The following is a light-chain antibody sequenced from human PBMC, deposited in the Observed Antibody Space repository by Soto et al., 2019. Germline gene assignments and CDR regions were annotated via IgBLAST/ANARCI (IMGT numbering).Light chain of an antibody. CDR3: QQYNNWPLT. CDR1: QSVSSSY. Sequence: EIVLTQSPATLSLSPGERATLSCRASQSVSSSYLAWYQQKPGQSPRLLIYGASTRATGIPARFSGRGSATEFTLTISSLQSEDFAVYYCQQYNNWPLTFGGGTKVDIK. CDR2: GAS. J-gene: IGKJ4*01. V-gene: IGKV3-15*01.